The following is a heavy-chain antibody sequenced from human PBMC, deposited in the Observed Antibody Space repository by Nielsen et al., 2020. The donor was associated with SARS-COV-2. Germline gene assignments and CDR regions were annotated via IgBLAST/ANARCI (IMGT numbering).Heavy chain of an antibody. V-gene: IGHV4-59*08. Sequence: SETLSLTCTVPGGSISSYYWSWIRQPPGKGLEWIGYIYYSGSTNYNPSLKSRVTISVDTSKNQFSLKLSSVTAADTAVYYCARSIAARHYFDYWGQGTLVTVSS. CDR2: IYYSGST. J-gene: IGHJ4*02. CDR3: ARSIAARHYFDY. CDR1: GGSISSYY. D-gene: IGHD6-6*01.